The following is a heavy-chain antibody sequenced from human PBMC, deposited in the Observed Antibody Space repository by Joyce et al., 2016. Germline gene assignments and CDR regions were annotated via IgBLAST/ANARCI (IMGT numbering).Heavy chain of an antibody. CDR1: GASVISGVYS. CDR2: IYHNEST. D-gene: IGHD3-10*01. Sequence: QLQLQESGSGLVKPSQTLYLTCAVSGASVISGVYSWSWIRQPPGKGLEWIWYIYHNESTYDNPSLKSGVTMSVRRCKNQCSLRLAYGNDADTAVYYCARGFNFKGRSFFDYWGQGALVTVSS. J-gene: IGHJ4*02. V-gene: IGHV4-30-2*01. CDR3: ARGFNFKGRSFFDY.